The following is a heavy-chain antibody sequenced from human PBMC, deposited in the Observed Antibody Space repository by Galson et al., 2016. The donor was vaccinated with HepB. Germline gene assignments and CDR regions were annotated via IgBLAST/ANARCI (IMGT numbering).Heavy chain of an antibody. Sequence: SLRLSCAASGFTFGDYAMSWVRQAPGKGLEWVGFIRIKAYGETTEYAASVKGRFTISRDDSKSIAYLQMSSLRTEDTALYYCTRVGNDYSNYGAFDYWGQGTLLTVSS. CDR3: TRVGNDYSNYGAFDY. V-gene: IGHV3-49*04. CDR2: IRIKAYGETT. CDR1: GFTFGDYA. J-gene: IGHJ4*02. D-gene: IGHD4-11*01.